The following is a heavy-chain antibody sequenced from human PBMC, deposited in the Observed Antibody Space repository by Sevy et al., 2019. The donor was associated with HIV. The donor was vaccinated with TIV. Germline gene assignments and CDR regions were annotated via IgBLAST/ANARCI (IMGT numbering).Heavy chain of an antibody. CDR2: TRNKANSYTT. V-gene: IGHV3-72*01. Sequence: GGSLRLSCAASGFTFSDHYMDWVRQAPGKGLEWVGRTRNKANSYTTEYAALVKGRFTISRDDSRNSLYLQMNSLKTEDTAVYYCIAAAGTGYWGQGTLVTVSS. CDR1: GFTFSDHY. CDR3: IAAAGTGY. D-gene: IGHD6-13*01. J-gene: IGHJ4*02.